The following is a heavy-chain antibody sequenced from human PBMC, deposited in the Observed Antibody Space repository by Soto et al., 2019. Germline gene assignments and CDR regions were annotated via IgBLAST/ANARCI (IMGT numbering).Heavy chain of an antibody. CDR2: IHARGST. J-gene: IGHJ5*01. D-gene: IGHD2-21*02. V-gene: IGHV4-4*07. Sequence: PSETLSLTCTVFGGSVSDNFWSWVRQHAGKGPEYIGRIHARGSTNDNPSLKSRVTMSVDTSHNQFSLRLSSVTAADTAVYYCARGPYCGGDCFFASWGQGALVTVSS. CDR1: GGSVSDNF. CDR3: ARGPYCGGDCFFAS.